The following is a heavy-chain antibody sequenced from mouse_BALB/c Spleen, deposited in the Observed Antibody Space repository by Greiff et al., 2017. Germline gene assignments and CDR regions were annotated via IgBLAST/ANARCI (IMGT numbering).Heavy chain of an antibody. J-gene: IGHJ4*01. CDR1: GFTFSSFG. V-gene: IGHV5-17*02. CDR2: ISSGSSTI. CDR3: ARGGYYGSTFYAMDY. D-gene: IGHD1-1*01. Sequence: EGQRVESGGGLVQPGGSRKLSCAASGFTFSSFGMHWVRQAPEKGLEWVAYISSGSSTIYYADTVKGRFTISRDNPKNTLFLQMTSLRSEDTAMYYCARGGYYGSTFYAMDYWGQGTSVTVSS.